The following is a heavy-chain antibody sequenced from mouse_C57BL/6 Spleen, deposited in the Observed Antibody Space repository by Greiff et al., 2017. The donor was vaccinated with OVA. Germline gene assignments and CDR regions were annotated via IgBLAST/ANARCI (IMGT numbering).Heavy chain of an antibody. CDR1: GFTFSSYA. J-gene: IGHJ2*01. CDR3: TRVRAGTYYFDD. Sequence: EVQVVESGEGLVKPGGSLKLSCAASGFTFSSYAMSWVRQTPEQRLEWVAYISSGGDYIYYADTVKGRFTMAREKARNTLDRQMSRLKAEDTAMYYCTRVRAGTYYFDDWGKGTTLTVSS. D-gene: IGHD3-3*01. CDR2: ISSGGDYI. V-gene: IGHV5-9-1*02.